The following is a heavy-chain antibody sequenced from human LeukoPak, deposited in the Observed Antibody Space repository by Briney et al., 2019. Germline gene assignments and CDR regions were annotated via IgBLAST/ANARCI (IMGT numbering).Heavy chain of an antibody. CDR1: GYSISSGYY. CDR2: IYHSGST. CDR3: ARAYCGGDCYSHYFDY. V-gene: IGHV4-38-2*02. D-gene: IGHD2-21*02. J-gene: IGHJ4*02. Sequence: SETLSLTCTVSGYSISSGYYWGWIRQPPGKGLEWIGSIYHSGSTYYNPSLKSRVTISVDTSKNQFSLKLSSVTAADTAVYYCARAYCGGDCYSHYFDYWGQGTLVTVSS.